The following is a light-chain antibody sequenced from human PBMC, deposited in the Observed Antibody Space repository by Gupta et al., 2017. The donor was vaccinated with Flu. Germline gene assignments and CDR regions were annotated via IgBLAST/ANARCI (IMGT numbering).Light chain of an antibody. V-gene: IGLV3-1*01. CDR3: QAWDSSTATRV. Sequence: CWYQQKPGQSPVLVIYQDSKRPSGIPERFSGSNSGNTATLTISGTQAMDEADYYCQAWDSSTATRVFGGGTKLTVL. J-gene: IGLJ3*02. CDR2: QDS.